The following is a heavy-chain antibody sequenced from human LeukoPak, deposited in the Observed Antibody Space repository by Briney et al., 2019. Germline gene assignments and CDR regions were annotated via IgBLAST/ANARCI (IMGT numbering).Heavy chain of an antibody. V-gene: IGHV3-23*01. Sequence: GGSLRLSCAASGFTFSSYAMSWVRQAPGKGLEWVSAISGSGGSTYYADSVKGRFTISRDNAKNTLYLQMNSLRAEDTTMYYCTRLQSYFNSWGQGTLVTVSS. CDR2: ISGSGGST. J-gene: IGHJ4*02. CDR3: TRLQSYFNS. CDR1: GFTFSSYA. D-gene: IGHD3-16*01.